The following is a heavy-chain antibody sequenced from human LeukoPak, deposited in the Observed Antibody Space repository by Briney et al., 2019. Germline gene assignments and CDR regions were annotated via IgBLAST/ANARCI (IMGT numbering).Heavy chain of an antibody. CDR2: VSGSGGST. V-gene: IGHV3-23*01. CDR1: GFTFSSYA. J-gene: IGHJ4*02. CDR3: AKGYYVWGSYRYTEFDY. Sequence: PGGSLRLSCAASGFTFSSYAMSWVRQAPGKGLEWVSAVSGSGGSTYYADSVKGRFTISRDNSKNTLYLQMNSLRAEDTAVYYCAKGYYVWGSYRYTEFDYWGQGTLLTVSS. D-gene: IGHD3-16*02.